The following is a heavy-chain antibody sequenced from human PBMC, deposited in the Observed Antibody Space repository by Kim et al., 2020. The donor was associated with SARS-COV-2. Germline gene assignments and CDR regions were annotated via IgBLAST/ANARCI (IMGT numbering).Heavy chain of an antibody. V-gene: IGHV4-30-4*01. D-gene: IGHD4-17*01. J-gene: IGHJ2*01. CDR3: ARGSWPLSHYGGSIPYWYFDL. Sequence: SETLSLTCTVSGGSISSGDYYWSWIRQPPGKGLEWIGYIYYSGSTYYNPSLKSRVTISVDTSKNQFSLKLSSVTAADTAVYYCARGSWPLSHYGGSIPYWYFDLWGRGTLVTVSS. CDR1: GGSISSGDYY. CDR2: IYYSGST.